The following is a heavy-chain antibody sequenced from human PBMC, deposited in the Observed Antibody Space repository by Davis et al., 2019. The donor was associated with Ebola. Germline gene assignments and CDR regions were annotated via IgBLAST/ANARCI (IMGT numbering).Heavy chain of an antibody. J-gene: IGHJ4*02. CDR2: IRNDGSNE. CDR3: VRTTYGAPEY. V-gene: IGHV3-30*02. CDR1: GFKFNGYG. D-gene: IGHD1-7*01. Sequence: GESLKISCAASGFKFNGYGMHWVRQAPGKGLEWVAFIRNDGSNEYYADSVKGRFTISRDNAKSTLYLQMNSLTAEDTAVYYCVRTTYGAPEYWGQGTLVTVSS.